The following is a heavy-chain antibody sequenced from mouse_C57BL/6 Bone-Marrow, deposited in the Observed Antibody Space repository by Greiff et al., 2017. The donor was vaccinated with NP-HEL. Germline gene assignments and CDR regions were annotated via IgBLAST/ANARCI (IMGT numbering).Heavy chain of an antibody. Sequence: VQLQQSGAELVRPGASVKLSCTASGFNIKDYYMHWVKQRPEQGLEWIGRIDPEDGDTEYAPKFQGKATMTADTSSNTAYLQLSSLTSEDTAVYYCTTYYSNYEDFDYWGQGTTLTVSS. V-gene: IGHV14-1*01. D-gene: IGHD2-5*01. CDR2: IDPEDGDT. J-gene: IGHJ2*01. CDR3: TTYYSNYEDFDY. CDR1: GFNIKDYY.